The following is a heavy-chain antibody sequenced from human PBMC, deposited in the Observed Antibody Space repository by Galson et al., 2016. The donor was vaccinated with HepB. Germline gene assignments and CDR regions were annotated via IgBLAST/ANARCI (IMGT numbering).Heavy chain of an antibody. CDR2: ISHDGSKK. J-gene: IGHJ6*03. CDR1: GFTFSSYG. D-gene: IGHD5/OR15-5a*01. CDR3: ARDSDAVYPPYYYYMDV. Sequence: SLRLSCAASGFTFSSYGMYWVRQAPGKGLEWVALISHDGSKKYYADSVKGRFTISRDNSKNTLYLQMNSLRAEDTAVYYCARDSDAVYPPYYYYMDVWGKGTTVTVSS. V-gene: IGHV3-30*03.